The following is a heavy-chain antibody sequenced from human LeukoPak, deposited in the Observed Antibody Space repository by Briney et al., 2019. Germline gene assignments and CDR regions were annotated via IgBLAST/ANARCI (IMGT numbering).Heavy chain of an antibody. Sequence: ASVKVSCKASGYTFTSYGISWVRQAPGQGLEWMGWITPYNGHINHAQKLQGRVTMTPDTSTSTVYMELRSLRSDDTAVYYCARDNGDYVAFDIWGQGTMVTVSS. CDR3: ARDNGDYVAFDI. D-gene: IGHD4-17*01. J-gene: IGHJ3*02. V-gene: IGHV1-18*01. CDR2: ITPYNGHI. CDR1: GYTFTSYG.